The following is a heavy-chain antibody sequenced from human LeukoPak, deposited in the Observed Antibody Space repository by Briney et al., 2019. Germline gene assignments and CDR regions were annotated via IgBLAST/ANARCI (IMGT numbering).Heavy chain of an antibody. CDR1: GFTVSSNY. CDR3: AKSCVVVPADYYYYYGMDV. V-gene: IGHV3-66*01. CDR2: IYSGGST. Sequence: GGSLRLSCAASGFTVSSNYMSWVRQAPGKGLEWVSVIYSGGSTYYADSVKGRFTISRDNSKNTLYLQMNSLRAEDTAVYYCAKSCVVVPADYYYYYGMDVWGQGTTVTVSS. J-gene: IGHJ6*02. D-gene: IGHD2-2*01.